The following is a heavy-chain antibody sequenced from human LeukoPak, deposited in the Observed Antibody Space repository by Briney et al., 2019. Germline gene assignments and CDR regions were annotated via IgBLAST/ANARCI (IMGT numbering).Heavy chain of an antibody. CDR2: IYHSGST. D-gene: IGHD2-2*01. Sequence: PSETLSLTCAVSGYSIGSGYYWGWIRQPPGKGLEWIGSIYHSGSTYYNPSLKSRVTISVDTSKNQFSLKLSSVTAADTAVYYCARHVVPAANPWFDPWGQGTLVTVSS. J-gene: IGHJ5*02. V-gene: IGHV4-38-2*01. CDR1: GYSIGSGYY. CDR3: ARHVVPAANPWFDP.